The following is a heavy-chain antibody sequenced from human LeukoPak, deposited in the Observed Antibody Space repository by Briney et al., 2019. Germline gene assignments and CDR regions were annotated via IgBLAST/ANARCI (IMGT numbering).Heavy chain of an antibody. J-gene: IGHJ4*02. CDR3: AKGAFGEFIFDY. Sequence: GGSLRLSCAASGFTFSSYWMHWVRQAPGKGLVWVSRINSDGSSTSYADSVKGRFTISRDNAKNTLYLQMNSLRAEDTAVYYCAKGAFGEFIFDYWGQGTLVTVSS. CDR1: GFTFSSYW. D-gene: IGHD3-10*01. V-gene: IGHV3-74*01. CDR2: INSDGSST.